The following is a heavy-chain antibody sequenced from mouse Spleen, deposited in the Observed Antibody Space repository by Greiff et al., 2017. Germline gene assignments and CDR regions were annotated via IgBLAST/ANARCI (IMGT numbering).Heavy chain of an antibody. J-gene: IGHJ4*01. CDR3: ARLQPYSPYAMDY. CDR2: ISSGGSYT. Sequence: EVKLMESGGDLVKPGGSLKLSCAASGFTFSSYGMSWVRQTPDKRLEWVATISSGGSYTYYPDSVKGRFTISRDNAKNTLYLQMSSLKSEDTAMYYCARLQPYSPYAMDYWGQGTSVTVSS. V-gene: IGHV5-6*01. D-gene: IGHD1-1*01. CDR1: GFTFSSYG.